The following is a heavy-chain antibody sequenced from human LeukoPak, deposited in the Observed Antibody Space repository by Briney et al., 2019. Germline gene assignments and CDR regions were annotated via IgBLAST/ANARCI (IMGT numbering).Heavy chain of an antibody. J-gene: IGHJ4*02. CDR3: ARGSARWTTYFY. V-gene: IGHV3-11*04. CDR2: ISSSGSTI. CDR1: GFTFSDYY. Sequence: GGSLRLSCAASGFTFSDYYMSWLRQAPGPGLEWVSYISSSGSTIYYADSVKGRFTISRDNAKNSLYLQMNSLRAEDTAVYYCARGSARWTTYFYWGQGTLVTVSS. D-gene: IGHD4-17*01.